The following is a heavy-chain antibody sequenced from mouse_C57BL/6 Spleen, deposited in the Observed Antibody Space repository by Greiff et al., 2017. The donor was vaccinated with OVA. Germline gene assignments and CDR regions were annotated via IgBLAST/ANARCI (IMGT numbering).Heavy chain of an antibody. D-gene: IGHD2-4*01. CDR2: INPGSGGT. Sequence: QVHVKQSGAELVRPGTSVKVSCKASGYAFTNYLIEWVKQRPGQGLEWIGVINPGSGGTNYNEKFKGKATLTADKSSSTAYMQLSSLTSEDSAVYFCARGYYDYDGAWFAYWGQGTLVTVSA. CDR1: GYAFTNYL. CDR3: ARGYYDYDGAWFAY. J-gene: IGHJ3*01. V-gene: IGHV1-54*01.